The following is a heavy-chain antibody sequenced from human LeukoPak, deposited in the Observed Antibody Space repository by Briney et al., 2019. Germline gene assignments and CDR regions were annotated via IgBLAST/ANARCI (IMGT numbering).Heavy chain of an antibody. J-gene: IGHJ3*02. V-gene: IGHV3-43D*03. D-gene: IGHD1-1*01. CDR3: AKDSGATGHAFDI. CDR2: ISWDGGST. Sequence: PGGSLRLSCAASGFTFDDYAMHWVRQAPGKGLEWVSLISWDGGSTYYADSVRGRFTISRDNSKNSLYLQMNSLRAEDTALYYCAKDSGATGHAFDIWGQGTMVTVSS. CDR1: GFTFDDYA.